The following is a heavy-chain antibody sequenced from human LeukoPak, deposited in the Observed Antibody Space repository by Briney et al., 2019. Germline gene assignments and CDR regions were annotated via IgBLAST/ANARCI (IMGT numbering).Heavy chain of an antibody. CDR2: IIPFFGRT. J-gene: IGHJ5*02. CDR3: ARERRHYDILSGPLGRGWFDP. CDR1: GGTFRNYI. D-gene: IGHD3-9*01. Sequence: ASVKVSCKASGGTFRNYIFAWVRQAPGQGLEWMGGIIPFFGRTNNAQKFQGRVTITADEATTTAYMELISLRSDDTAIYFCARERRHYDILSGPLGRGWFDPWGQGTLVIVSS. V-gene: IGHV1-69*13.